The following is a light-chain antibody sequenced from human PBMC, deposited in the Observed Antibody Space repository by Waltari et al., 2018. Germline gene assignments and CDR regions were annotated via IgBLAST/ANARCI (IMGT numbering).Light chain of an antibody. V-gene: IGKV1-39*01. J-gene: IGKJ3*01. CDR3: QHSYSTPPFT. CDR1: QTISIY. Sequence: DFQLTQSPSSLSASVGASVTISCRASQTISIYLNWFQQNPGKAPKLLIYAASSLQSGVPSRFSGSGSGTDFTLTISSLQPEDFATYYCQHSYSTPPFTFGPGTKVDIK. CDR2: AAS.